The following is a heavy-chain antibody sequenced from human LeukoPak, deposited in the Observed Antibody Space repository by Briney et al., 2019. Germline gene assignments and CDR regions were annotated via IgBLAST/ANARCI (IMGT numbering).Heavy chain of an antibody. CDR2: IYYSGST. CDR1: GGSISSGDCY. J-gene: IGHJ3*02. Sequence: SETLSLTCTVSGGSISSGDCYWSWIRQPPGKGLEWIGYIYYSGSTYYNPSLKSRVTISVDTSKNQFSLKLSSVTAADTAVYYCARDLSVSGQLLSTSAFDIWGQGTMVTVSS. V-gene: IGHV4-30-4*01. CDR3: ARDLSVSGQLLSTSAFDI. D-gene: IGHD3-10*01.